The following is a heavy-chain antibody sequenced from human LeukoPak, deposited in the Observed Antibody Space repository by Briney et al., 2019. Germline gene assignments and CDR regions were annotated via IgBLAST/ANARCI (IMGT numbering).Heavy chain of an antibody. CDR3: ARARDGYNSGFDY. J-gene: IGHJ4*02. D-gene: IGHD5-24*01. V-gene: IGHV3-53*01. CDR2: IYSGGYT. CDR1: GFTVSNNY. Sequence: PGGSLRLSCAASGFTVSNNYMTWVRQAPGKGLDWVSVIYSGGYTYYADSVRGRFTISRGTSKNTLYLQMNSLRAEDTAVYYCARARDGYNSGFDYWGQGTLVTVSS.